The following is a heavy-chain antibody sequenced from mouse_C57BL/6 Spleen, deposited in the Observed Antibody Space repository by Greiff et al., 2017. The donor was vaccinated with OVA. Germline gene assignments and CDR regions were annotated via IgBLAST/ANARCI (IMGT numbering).Heavy chain of an antibody. J-gene: IGHJ2*01. Sequence: QVQLQQPGAELVIPGASVKLSCKASGYTFTSYWMHWVKQRPGQGLEWIGEIDPSDSYTNYNQKFKGKSTLTVDKSSSTAYMQLSSLTSEDSAVYYCARRDYSFDYWGQGTTLTVSS. V-gene: IGHV1-69*01. CDR1: GYTFTSYW. D-gene: IGHD2-4*01. CDR3: ARRDYSFDY. CDR2: IDPSDSYT.